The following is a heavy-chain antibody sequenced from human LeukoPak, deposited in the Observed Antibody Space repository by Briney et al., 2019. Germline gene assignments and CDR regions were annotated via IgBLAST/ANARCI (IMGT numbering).Heavy chain of an antibody. CDR2: TSSSSSFI. CDR1: GFTFSTST. CDR3: ARDSAVAGNFDY. J-gene: IGHJ4*02. V-gene: IGHV3-21*01. Sequence: SGGSLRLSCAASGFTFSTSTMNWVRQAPGKGLEWVSSTSSSSSFIYYADSMKGRFTISRDNAKNSLYLQMNSLRADDTAVYYCARDSAVAGNFDYWGQGTLVTVSS. D-gene: IGHD6-19*01.